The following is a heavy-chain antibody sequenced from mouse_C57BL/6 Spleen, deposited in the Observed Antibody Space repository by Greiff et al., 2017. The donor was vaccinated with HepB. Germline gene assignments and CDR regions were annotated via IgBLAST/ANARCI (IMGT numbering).Heavy chain of an antibody. CDR2: IYSGNGYT. J-gene: IGHJ4*01. CDR1: GYTFTSYG. CDR3: ARGVARYYYAMDY. Sequence: VQLQQSGAELVRPGSSVKMSCKTSGYTFTSYGINWVKQRPGQGLEWIGYIYSGNGYTEYNEKFKGKATLTSDTSSSTAYMQLSSLTSEDSAIYFCARGVARYYYAMDYWGQGTSVTVSS. D-gene: IGHD1-1*02. V-gene: IGHV1-58*01.